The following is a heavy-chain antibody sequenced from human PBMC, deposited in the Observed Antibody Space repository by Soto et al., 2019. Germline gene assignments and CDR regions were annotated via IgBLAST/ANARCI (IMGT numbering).Heavy chain of an antibody. D-gene: IGHD1-20*01. Sequence: VQLVESGGDLVQPGGSLRLSCVASGFTFSTYAMSWVRQAPGKGLDWVSAISGSGGSTHYADSVKGRFTISRDNSKNTLYLQMKSLRAEDTAVYYCARHNYFFDYWGQGTLVTVSS. J-gene: IGHJ4*02. CDR3: ARHNYFFDY. CDR2: ISGSGGST. CDR1: GFTFSTYA. V-gene: IGHV3-23*04.